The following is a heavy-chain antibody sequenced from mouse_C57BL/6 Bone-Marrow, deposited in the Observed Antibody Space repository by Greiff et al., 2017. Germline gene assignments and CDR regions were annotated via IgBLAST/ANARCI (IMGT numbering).Heavy chain of an antibody. J-gene: IGHJ3*01. Sequence: EVQLQQPGPALVKPGASVKISCKASAYPFTDYNMNWVKQSNGKSLEWIGVINPNYGTTSYNQKFKGKATLPVDQSSSTAYMQLNSLTYEDSAVYCCAAHYYDSSWGFAYWGQGTLVTVSA. CDR1: AYPFTDYN. CDR2: INPNYGTT. CDR3: AAHYYDSSWGFAY. D-gene: IGHD1-1*01. V-gene: IGHV1-39*01.